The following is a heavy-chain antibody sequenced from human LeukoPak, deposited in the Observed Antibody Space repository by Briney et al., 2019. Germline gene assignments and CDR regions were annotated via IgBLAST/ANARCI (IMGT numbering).Heavy chain of an antibody. CDR1: GYTFTNFD. CDR3: ARDRPWRGSSFAFDY. Sequence: ASVKVSCKASGYTFTNFDINWVRQAPGQGLEWMGWMNPVSGNAGSAQKLQGRVTMTTDTSTSTAYMELRSLRSDDTAVYYCARDRPWRGSSFAFDYWGQGTLVTVSS. D-gene: IGHD6-13*01. J-gene: IGHJ4*02. CDR2: MNPVSGNA. V-gene: IGHV1-8*01.